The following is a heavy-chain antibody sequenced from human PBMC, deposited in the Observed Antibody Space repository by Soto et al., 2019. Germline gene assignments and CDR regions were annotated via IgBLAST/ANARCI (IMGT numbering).Heavy chain of an antibody. D-gene: IGHD3-22*01. CDR1: GFTFDSYT. CDR2: IPFDETFD. Sequence: GGSLRLSCAASGFTFDSYTMHWVHQAPGKGLEWVASIPFDETFDYYAASVKGRFTISRDTSYKTLYLQMNSLREEDTAVYYCARDRSYYYASRGYHDAFDIWGQGTLVTVSS. V-gene: IGHV3-30-3*01. CDR3: ARDRSYYYASRGYHDAFDI. J-gene: IGHJ3*02.